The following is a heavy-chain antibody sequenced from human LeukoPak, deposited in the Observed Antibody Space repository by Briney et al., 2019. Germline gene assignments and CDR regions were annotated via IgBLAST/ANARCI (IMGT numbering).Heavy chain of an antibody. CDR3: ARDKVGATSRNWFDP. CDR1: GFTFSSYE. J-gene: IGHJ5*02. D-gene: IGHD1-26*01. Sequence: GGSLRLSCAASGFTFSSYEMNWVRQAPGKGLDWVSYISSSGNTIYYADSVKGRFTISRDNAKNSLYLQMNSLRAEDTAVYYCARDKVGATSRNWFDPWGQGTLVTVSS. V-gene: IGHV3-48*03. CDR2: ISSSGNTI.